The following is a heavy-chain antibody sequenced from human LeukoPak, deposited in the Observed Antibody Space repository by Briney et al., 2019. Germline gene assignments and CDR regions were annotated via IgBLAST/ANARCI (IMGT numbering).Heavy chain of an antibody. V-gene: IGHV4-39*07. CDR3: ARDRGGFDY. J-gene: IGHJ4*02. CDR1: GGSISSSSLH. Sequence: PSETLSLTCIVSGGSISSSSLHWGWIRQPPGKGLEWIGSIYYSGSTYYNPSLKSRVTISVDASKNQFSLKLSSVTAADTAVYYCARDRGGFDYWGQGTLVTVSS. D-gene: IGHD3-10*01. CDR2: IYYSGST.